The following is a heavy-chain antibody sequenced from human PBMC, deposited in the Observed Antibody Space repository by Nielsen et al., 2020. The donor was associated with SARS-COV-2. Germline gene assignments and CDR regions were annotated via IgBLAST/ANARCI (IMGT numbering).Heavy chain of an antibody. CDR1: GFTFSSYS. CDR3: ASNLGGVYAFGWYFDL. V-gene: IGHV3-48*02. CDR2: ISSSSRTI. J-gene: IGHJ2*01. D-gene: IGHD2-8*01. Sequence: GESLKISCAASGFTFSSYSMNWVRQAPGKGLEWVSYISSSSRTIYYADSVKGRFTISRDNAKNSLYLQMNSLRDEDTAAYYCASNLGGVYAFGWYFDLWGRGTLVTVSS.